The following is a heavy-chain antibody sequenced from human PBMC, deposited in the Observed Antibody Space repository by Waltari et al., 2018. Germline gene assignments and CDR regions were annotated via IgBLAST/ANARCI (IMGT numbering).Heavy chain of an antibody. V-gene: IGHV4-59*01. CDR2: IYYSGST. Sequence: QVQLQESGPGLVKPSATLSLTCTVSGGSISSYYWSWIRQPPGKGLEWIGYIYYSGSTNYNPSLKSRVTISVDTSKNQFSLKLSSVTAADTAVYYCARVPRGGSYGSAFDIWGQGTMVTVSS. CDR3: ARVPRGGSYGSAFDI. J-gene: IGHJ3*02. D-gene: IGHD1-26*01. CDR1: GGSISSYY.